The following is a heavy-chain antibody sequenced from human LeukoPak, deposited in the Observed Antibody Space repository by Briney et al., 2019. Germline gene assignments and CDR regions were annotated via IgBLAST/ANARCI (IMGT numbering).Heavy chain of an antibody. CDR1: GYSFTAYY. CDR3: ARDRVLLWFGESYYFDY. V-gene: IGHV7-4-1*02. J-gene: IGHJ4*02. CDR2: INTNTGNP. Sequence: EASVKVSFKASGYSFTAYYMHWVRQAPGQGLEWMGWINTNTGNPTYAQGFTGRFVFSLDTSVSTAYLQISSLKAEDTAVYYCARDRVLLWFGESYYFDYWGQGTLVTVSS. D-gene: IGHD3-10*01.